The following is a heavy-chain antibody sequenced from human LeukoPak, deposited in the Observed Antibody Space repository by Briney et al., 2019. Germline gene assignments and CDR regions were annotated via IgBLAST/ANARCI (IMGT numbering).Heavy chain of an antibody. V-gene: IGHV3-23*01. J-gene: IGHJ5*02. Sequence: GGSLRLSCAASGFTFSSYGMSWVRQAPGKGLEWVSAISGSGGSTYYADSVKGRFTISRDNSKNTLYLQMNSLRAEDTAVYYCAKVMVRGVIITRFWFDPWGQGTLVTVSS. D-gene: IGHD3-10*01. CDR2: ISGSGGST. CDR1: GFTFSSYG. CDR3: AKVMVRGVIITRFWFDP.